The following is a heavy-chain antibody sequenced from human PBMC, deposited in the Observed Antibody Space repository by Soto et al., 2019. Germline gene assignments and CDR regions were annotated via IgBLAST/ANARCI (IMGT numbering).Heavy chain of an antibody. CDR2: IGTSDSSI. CDR1: GFTFSSHN. CDR3: AKTANGWFSAFDI. D-gene: IGHD6-19*01. Sequence: GGSLRLSCAASGFTFSSHNIYWFRQPPGKGLEWVSSIGTSDSSIYYADSVRGRFTISKDNAKNSVYLQMDSLRAEDTAIYHCAKTANGWFSAFDIWGQGTMVTVSS. V-gene: IGHV3-21*01. J-gene: IGHJ3*02.